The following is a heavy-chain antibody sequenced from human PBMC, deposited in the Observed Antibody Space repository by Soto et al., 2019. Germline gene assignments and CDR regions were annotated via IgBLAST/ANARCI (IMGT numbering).Heavy chain of an antibody. CDR2: INGDGSST. V-gene: IGHV3-74*01. D-gene: IGHD2-2*01. CDR3: ARGVDY. CDR1: GFTFSSYW. Sequence: EVQLVESGGGLVQPGGSLRLSCAASGFTFSSYWMHWVRQAPGKGPVWVSRINGDGSSTNYADSVKGRFTISRDNAKNKLYQEMHRLGAEVTAVYCCARGVDYWREGTVVTVAS. J-gene: IGHJ4*02.